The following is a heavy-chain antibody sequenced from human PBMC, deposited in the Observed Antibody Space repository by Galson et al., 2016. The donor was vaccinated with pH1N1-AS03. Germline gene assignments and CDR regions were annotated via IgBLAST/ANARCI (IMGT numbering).Heavy chain of an antibody. CDR1: GDSVFSNTAA. CDR2: TYYRSKWYN. CDR3: ARDHLGAGPAFDY. D-gene: IGHD1-14*01. J-gene: IGHJ4*02. V-gene: IGHV6-1*01. Sequence: CAISGDSVFSNTAAWNWIRQSPSRGLEWLGRTYYRSKWYNDYAVFVASRITINPDTSESQFSLQLNSVTPEDTAVYYCARDHLGAGPAFDYWGQGTLVTVSS.